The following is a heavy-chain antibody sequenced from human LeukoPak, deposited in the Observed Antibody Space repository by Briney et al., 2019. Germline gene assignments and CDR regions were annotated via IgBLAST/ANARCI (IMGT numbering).Heavy chain of an antibody. V-gene: IGHV1-2*02. Sequence: ASVKVSCKASGYTFTVYYIHWVRQAPGQGLEWMGWINPNSGGTNYAQKFQGRVTMTRDTSISTAYMELSSLTSDDTAVYYCARDPGNYYGYWGQGTLVTVSS. CDR1: GYTFTVYY. CDR3: ARDPGNYYGY. CDR2: INPNSGGT. J-gene: IGHJ4*02.